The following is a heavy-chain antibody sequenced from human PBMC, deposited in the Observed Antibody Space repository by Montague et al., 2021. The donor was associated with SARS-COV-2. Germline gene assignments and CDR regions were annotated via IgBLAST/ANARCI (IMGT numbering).Heavy chain of an antibody. D-gene: IGHD4-23*01. CDR1: SDSISSRSYC. V-gene: IGHV4-39*01. J-gene: IGHJ3*01. CDR2: ICYGGST. CDR3: ARRRDRSTVVSPAVFDL. Sequence: SETLSLTCSVSSDSISSRSYCWAWVRRSPGKGLEWIGNICYGGSTXYNPSLRSRVVMSAETSKSQFSLKLYSVTAADTSIYYCARRRDRSTVVSPAVFDLWGQGTMVIVSS.